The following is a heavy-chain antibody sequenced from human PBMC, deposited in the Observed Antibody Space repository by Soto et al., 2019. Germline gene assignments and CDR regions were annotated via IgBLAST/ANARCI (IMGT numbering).Heavy chain of an antibody. CDR1: GFTFSNAW. Sequence: GGSLRLSCAASGFTFSNAWMSWVRQAPGKGLEWVGRIKSKTDGGTTDYAAPVKGRFTISRDDSKNTLYLQMNSLKTEDTAVYYCTTDGPGRGDYFDYWGQGTLVTVSS. CDR2: IKSKTDGGTT. CDR3: TTDGPGRGDYFDY. J-gene: IGHJ4*02. D-gene: IGHD4-17*01. V-gene: IGHV3-15*01.